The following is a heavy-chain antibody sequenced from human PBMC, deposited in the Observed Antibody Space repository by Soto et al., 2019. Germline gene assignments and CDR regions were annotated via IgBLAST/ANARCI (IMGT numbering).Heavy chain of an antibody. CDR3: ARDPRYYDFWSGKYNWFDP. V-gene: IGHV1-69*13. J-gene: IGHJ5*02. Sequence: SVKVSCKASGGTFSSYAISWVRQAPGQGLEWMGGIIPIFGTANYAQKFQGRVTITADESTSTAYMELSSLRSEDTAVCYCARDPRYYDFWSGKYNWFDPWDQGTLVTVSS. CDR1: GGTFSSYA. CDR2: IIPIFGTA. D-gene: IGHD3-3*01.